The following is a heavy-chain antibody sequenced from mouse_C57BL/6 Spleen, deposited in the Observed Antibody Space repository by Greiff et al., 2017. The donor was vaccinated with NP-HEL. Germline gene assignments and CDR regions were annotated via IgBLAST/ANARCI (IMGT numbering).Heavy chain of an antibody. CDR2: IIPSTGGT. Sequence: VQLQQSGPELVKPGASVKISCKASGYSFTGYYMNWVKQSPEKSLEWIGEIIPSTGGTTYNQKFKAKATLTVDKSSSTAYMQLKSLTSEDSAVYYCARQKLGQDYFDYWGQGTTLTVSS. D-gene: IGHD4-1*01. CDR3: ARQKLGQDYFDY. J-gene: IGHJ2*01. V-gene: IGHV1-42*01. CDR1: GYSFTGYY.